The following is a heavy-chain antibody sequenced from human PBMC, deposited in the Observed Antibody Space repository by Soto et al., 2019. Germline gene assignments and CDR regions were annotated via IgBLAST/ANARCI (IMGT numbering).Heavy chain of an antibody. J-gene: IGHJ4*02. CDR1: GFTFSDYY. CDR3: AKLGVRVATAGVDF. Sequence: PGGSLRLSCVASGFTFSDYYMSWIRQAPGRGLEWISYISSSSSSTNYADSVKGRFTISRDNAENSLFLQMNSLTAEDTAIYYCAKLGVRVATAGVDFWGQGTLVTVSS. D-gene: IGHD6-13*01. CDR2: ISSSSSST. V-gene: IGHV3-11*03.